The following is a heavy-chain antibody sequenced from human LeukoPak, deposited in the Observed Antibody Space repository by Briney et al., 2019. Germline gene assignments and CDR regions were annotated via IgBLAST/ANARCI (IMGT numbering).Heavy chain of an antibody. J-gene: IGHJ6*03. CDR3: AKGGRRGYSYGYVGYYYYYMDV. V-gene: IGHV3-9*01. Sequence: PGGSLRLSCAAPGFTFDDYAMHWVRQAPGKGLEWVSGISWNSGSIGYADSGKGRFTISRDNAKNSLYLQMNSLRAEDTALYYCAKGGRRGYSYGYVGYYYYYMDVWGKGTTVTISS. CDR1: GFTFDDYA. D-gene: IGHD5-18*01. CDR2: ISWNSGSI.